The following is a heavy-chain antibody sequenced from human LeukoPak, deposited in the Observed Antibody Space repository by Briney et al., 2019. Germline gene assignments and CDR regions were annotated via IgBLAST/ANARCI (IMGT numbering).Heavy chain of an antibody. J-gene: IGHJ6*02. D-gene: IGHD6-13*01. CDR3: ARGRASIGSSNRYAVGYYYGMDV. CDR1: GFTFSSYS. V-gene: IGHV3-21*01. CDR2: ISASSSYI. Sequence: PGGSLRLSCAASGFTFSSYSMNWVRQAPGKGLEWVSSISASSSYIYYADSVKGRFTISRDNAKNSLYLQMNSLRAEDTAVYYCARGRASIGSSNRYAVGYYYGMDVWGQGTTVTVSS.